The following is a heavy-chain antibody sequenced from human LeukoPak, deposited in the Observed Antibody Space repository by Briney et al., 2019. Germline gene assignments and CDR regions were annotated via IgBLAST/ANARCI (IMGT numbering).Heavy chain of an antibody. D-gene: IGHD6-19*01. CDR1: GYTFTGYY. CDR2: INPNSGGT. J-gene: IGHJ4*02. Sequence: ASVKVSCKASGYTFTGYYMHWVRQAPGQGLEWMGWINPNSGGTNYAQKFQGRVTMTRDTSISTAYMGLSRLRSDDTAVYYCASSYAGYSSGWEFDYWGQGTLVTVSS. CDR3: ASSYAGYSSGWEFDY. V-gene: IGHV1-2*02.